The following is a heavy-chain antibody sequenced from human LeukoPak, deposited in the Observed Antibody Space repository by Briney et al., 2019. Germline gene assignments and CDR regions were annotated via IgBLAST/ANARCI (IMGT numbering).Heavy chain of an antibody. CDR1: GFTFSSYA. CDR3: ARDQGGDYDSSGSFDY. CDR2: IYSGGST. J-gene: IGHJ4*02. Sequence: GGSLRLSCAASGFTFSSYAMSWVRQAPGKGLEWVSVIYSGGSTYYADSVKGRFTISRDNSKNTLYLQMNSLRAEDTAVYYCARDQGGDYDSSGSFDYWGQGTLVTVSS. V-gene: IGHV3-66*01. D-gene: IGHD3-22*01.